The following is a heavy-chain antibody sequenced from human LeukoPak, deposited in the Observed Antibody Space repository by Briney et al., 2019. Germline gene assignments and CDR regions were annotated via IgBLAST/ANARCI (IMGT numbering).Heavy chain of an antibody. V-gene: IGHV3-33*01. CDR1: GFTFSTYG. CDR2: IWHDGSHK. D-gene: IGHD2-8*01. CDR3: AGGWGSKVYASAFDV. J-gene: IGHJ3*01. Sequence: GGSLRLSCAASGFTFSTYGMHWVRQAPGKGLEWITVIWHDGSHKDYADSVKGRFTISRDNSKNTVYLQMNDLRAEDTALYYCAGGWGSKVYASAFDVWGQGTMVTVSS.